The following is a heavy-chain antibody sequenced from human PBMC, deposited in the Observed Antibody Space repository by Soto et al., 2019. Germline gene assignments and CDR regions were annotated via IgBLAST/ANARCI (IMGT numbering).Heavy chain of an antibody. D-gene: IGHD1-26*01. J-gene: IGHJ6*02. Sequence: ASETLSLTCAVYGGSFSGYYWSWIRQPPGKGLEWIGEINHSGSTNYNPSLKGRVTISVDTSKNQFSLKLSSVTAADTAVYSCERVIRGSYRLSYYGMDVWGQGTAVTVS. CDR2: INHSGST. V-gene: IGHV4-34*01. CDR1: GGSFSGYY. CDR3: ERVIRGSYRLSYYGMDV.